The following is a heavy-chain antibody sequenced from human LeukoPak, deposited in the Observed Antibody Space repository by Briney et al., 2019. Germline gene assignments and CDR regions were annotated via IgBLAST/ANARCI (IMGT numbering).Heavy chain of an antibody. J-gene: IGHJ5*02. CDR1: GGSFSGYY. CDR3: ARPARSRERWFDP. CDR2: INHSGST. V-gene: IGHV4-34*01. Sequence: SETLSLTCAVYGGSFSGYYWSWIRQPPGKGLEWIGEINHSGSTNYNPSLKSRVTISVDTSKNQFSLKLSSVTAADTAVYYCARPARSRERWFDPWGQGTLVTVSS.